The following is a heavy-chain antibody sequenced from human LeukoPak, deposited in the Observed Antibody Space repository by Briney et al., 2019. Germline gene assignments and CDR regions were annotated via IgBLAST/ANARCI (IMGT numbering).Heavy chain of an antibody. CDR2: FDPGDGET. V-gene: IGHV1-24*01. CDR1: VYTLTELS. CDR3: ATAATVTTERLDYFDY. J-gene: IGHJ4*02. Sequence: ASVKVSCKVSVYTLTELSMHWVRQAPGKGLEWMGGFDPGDGETIYAQKFQGRVTMTEDTSTDTAYMELSSLRSEDTAVYYCATAATVTTERLDYFDYWGQGTLVTVSS. D-gene: IGHD4-17*01.